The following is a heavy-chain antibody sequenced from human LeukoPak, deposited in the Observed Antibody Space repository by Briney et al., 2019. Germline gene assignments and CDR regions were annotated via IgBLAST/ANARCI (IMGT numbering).Heavy chain of an antibody. CDR3: ASCPIRPRYYDFWSATKGWFDP. CDR2: IIPIFGTA. D-gene: IGHD3-3*01. CDR1: GGTFSSYA. V-gene: IGHV1-69*13. Sequence: ASVKVSCKASGGTFSSYAISWVRQAPGQGLEWMGGIIPIFGTANYAQKFQGRVTITADESTSTAYMELSSLRSEDTAVYYCASCPIRPRYYDFWSATKGWFDPWGQGTLVTVSS. J-gene: IGHJ5*02.